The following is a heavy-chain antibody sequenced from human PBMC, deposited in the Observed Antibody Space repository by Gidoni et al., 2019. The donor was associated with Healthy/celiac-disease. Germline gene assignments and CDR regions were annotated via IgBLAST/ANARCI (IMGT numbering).Heavy chain of an antibody. CDR3: ARAGRVELRWFDP. CDR2: INPSGGST. D-gene: IGHD1-7*01. Sequence: QVQLVQSGAEVKKPGASVKVSCKASGYTFTSYYMHWVRQAPGQGLEWMGIINPSGGSTSYAQKCQGRVTMTRDTSTSTVYMELSSLRSEDTAVYYCARAGRVELRWFDPWGQGTLVTVSS. CDR1: GYTFTSYY. J-gene: IGHJ5*02. V-gene: IGHV1-46*01.